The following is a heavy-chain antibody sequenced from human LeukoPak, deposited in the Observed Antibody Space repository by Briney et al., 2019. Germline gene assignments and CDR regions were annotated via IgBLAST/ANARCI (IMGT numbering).Heavy chain of an antibody. CDR2: MNPSSGNT. V-gene: IGHV1-8*01. CDR1: GYTFTSYD. Sequence: ASVKVSCKASGYTFTSYDINWVRQATGQGPEWMGWMNPSSGNTGYAQRFQGRVSMTRDTSTNTAYLEQSSLRSEDTAVYYCATHTYYYSSGSFAYWGQGTLVTVSS. J-gene: IGHJ4*02. D-gene: IGHD3-10*01. CDR3: ATHTYYYSSGSFAY.